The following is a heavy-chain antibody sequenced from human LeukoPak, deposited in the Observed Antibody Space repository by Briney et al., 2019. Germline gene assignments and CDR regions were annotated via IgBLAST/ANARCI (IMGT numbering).Heavy chain of an antibody. CDR3: ARDGRGTWGFDP. Sequence: TGGSLRLSCAASGFTFNSYGMHWVRQAPGKGLEWVAFIRNDGSNKYHADSVKGRFTISRDNSKNTLYLQMNSLRAEDTAVYYCARDGRGTWGFDPWGQGTLVTVSS. CDR2: IRNDGSNK. J-gene: IGHJ5*02. V-gene: IGHV3-30*02. CDR1: GFTFNSYG. D-gene: IGHD3-16*01.